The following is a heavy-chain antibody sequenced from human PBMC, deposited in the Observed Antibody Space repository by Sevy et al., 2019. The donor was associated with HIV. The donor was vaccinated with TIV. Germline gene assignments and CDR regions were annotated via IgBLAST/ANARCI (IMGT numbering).Heavy chain of an antibody. Sequence: SETLSLTCAVYGGSFSGYYWSWIRQPPGKGLEWIGEINHSGSTNYNPSLKSRVTISVDTSKNQFSLKLSSVTAADTAVDYCARGRRYYYDSSGYYGDYWGQGTLVTVSS. CDR2: INHSGST. CDR3: ARGRRYYYDSSGYYGDY. J-gene: IGHJ4*02. D-gene: IGHD3-22*01. CDR1: GGSFSGYY. V-gene: IGHV4-34*01.